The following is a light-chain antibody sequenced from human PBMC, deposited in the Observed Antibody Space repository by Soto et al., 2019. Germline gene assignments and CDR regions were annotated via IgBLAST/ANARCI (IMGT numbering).Light chain of an antibody. CDR2: AAS. Sequence: DIQMTQSPSSLSASVGDRVTITCRASQSISSYLNWYQQKPGKAPKLLIYAASSLQSGVPSRFSGSGSGTDFTLTISSLQPEDFATYYCQQSYSPRLTLGGGTKVDIK. V-gene: IGKV1-39*01. CDR3: QQSYSPRLT. J-gene: IGKJ4*01. CDR1: QSISSY.